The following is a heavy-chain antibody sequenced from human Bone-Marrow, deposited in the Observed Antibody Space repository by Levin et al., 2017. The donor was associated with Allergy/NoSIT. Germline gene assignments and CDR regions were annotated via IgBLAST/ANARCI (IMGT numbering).Heavy chain of an antibody. CDR1: GFSFRNYG. Sequence: GESLKISCAASGFSFRNYGMHWVRQAPGKGLEWVAVVSAAGTVDYYADSFKGRFTISRDNSKNTLYLQMNSLGGEDTAVYYCTKEGSSNKYSFDYWGQGTLVTVSS. CDR3: TKEGSSNKYSFDY. CDR2: VSAAGTVD. D-gene: IGHD6-13*01. J-gene: IGHJ4*02. V-gene: IGHV3-30*18.